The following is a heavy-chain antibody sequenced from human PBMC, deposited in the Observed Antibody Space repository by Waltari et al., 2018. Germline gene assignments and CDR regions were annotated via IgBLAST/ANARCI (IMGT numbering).Heavy chain of an antibody. CDR3: VRRSSGWGAFDQ. V-gene: IGHV3-23*01. D-gene: IGHD6-19*01. J-gene: IGHJ4*02. CDR1: GFTFSDYV. CDR2: VAESDGRT. Sequence: EVQLLESGGGLVQPGGSLRLSCVVSGFTFSDYVMNWVRQAPGMGREWGSSVAESDGRTFYADSVKGRFTISRDNSKNTLYLQMNSLRVEDTAIYYCVRRSSGWGAFDQWGQGILVTVSA.